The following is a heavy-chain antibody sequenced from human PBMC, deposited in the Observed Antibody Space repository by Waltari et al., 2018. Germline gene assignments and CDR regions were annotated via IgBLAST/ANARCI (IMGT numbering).Heavy chain of an antibody. CDR1: GYSIRSGYY. Sequence: QVQLQESGPGLVKPSETLSLTCAVSGYSIRSGYYWGWLRQPPGKGLAWIGSIYHSGGTYYNPSLKSRVTISVDTSKNQCSLKLSSVTAADTAVYYCARARLGYYDSSGYYYLDAFDIWGQGTMVTVSS. D-gene: IGHD3-22*01. CDR2: IYHSGGT. V-gene: IGHV4-38-2*01. J-gene: IGHJ3*02. CDR3: ARARLGYYDSSGYYYLDAFDI.